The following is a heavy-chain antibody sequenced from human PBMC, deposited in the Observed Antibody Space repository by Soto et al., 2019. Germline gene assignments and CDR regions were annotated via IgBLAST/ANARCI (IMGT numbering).Heavy chain of an antibody. J-gene: IGHJ6*02. Sequence: VKVSCKASEGTFSSYAISWVRQAPGQGLEWMGGIIPIFGTANYAQKFQGRVTITADESTSTAYMELSSLRSEDTAVYYCARDHKYCSSTSCPNYYYYGMDVWGQGTTVTVSS. CDR2: IIPIFGTA. V-gene: IGHV1-69*13. CDR1: EGTFSSYA. D-gene: IGHD2-2*01. CDR3: ARDHKYCSSTSCPNYYYYGMDV.